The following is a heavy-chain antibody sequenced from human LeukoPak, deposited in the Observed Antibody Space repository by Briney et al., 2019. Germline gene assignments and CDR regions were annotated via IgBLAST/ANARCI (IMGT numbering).Heavy chain of an antibody. V-gene: IGHV1-58*01. CDR1: GFTFTSKSA. Sequence: GTSVKVSCKASGFTFTSKSAVQWVRQARGQRLEWIGWIVVDSDNTNYAQRFQERVTITRDMSTSTAYMELSSLRSGDTAVYYCATPYSSTWFDYWGQGTLVTVSS. D-gene: IGHD6-13*01. CDR3: ATPYSSTWFDY. J-gene: IGHJ4*02. CDR2: IVVDSDNT.